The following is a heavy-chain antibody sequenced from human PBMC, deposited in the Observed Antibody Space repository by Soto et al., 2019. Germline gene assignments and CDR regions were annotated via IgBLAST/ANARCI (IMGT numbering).Heavy chain of an antibody. D-gene: IGHD4-17*01. V-gene: IGHV4-59*08. CDR2: IYYSGST. CDR3: ARYRRYGDYYFDY. CDR1: GGSISSYY. J-gene: IGHJ4*02. Sequence: SETLSLTCTVSGGSISSYYWSWIRQPPGKGLEWIGYIYYSGSTNYNPSLKSRVTISVDTSKNQFSLKLSSVTAADTAVYYCARYRRYGDYYFDYWGQGTLVTVSS.